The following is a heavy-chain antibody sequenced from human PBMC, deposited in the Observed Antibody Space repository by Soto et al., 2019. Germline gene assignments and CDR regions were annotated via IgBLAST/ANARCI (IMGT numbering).Heavy chain of an antibody. Sequence: GGSLRLSCAASGFTFDDYMMYWVRQVPGKGLEWVSRIGWDGIVTNYVDYVKGRFTISRDNRKNSLYLQMNRLKTEDTALYYCARDSYSVAAFDYWGQGTRVTVSS. D-gene: IGHD6-19*01. CDR2: IGWDGIVT. J-gene: IGHJ4*02. CDR3: ARDSYSVAAFDY. CDR1: GFTFDDYM. V-gene: IGHV3-43*01.